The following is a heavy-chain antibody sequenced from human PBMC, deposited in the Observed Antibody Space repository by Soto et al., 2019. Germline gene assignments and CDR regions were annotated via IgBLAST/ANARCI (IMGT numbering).Heavy chain of an antibody. J-gene: IGHJ4*02. CDR3: ARDGSYYWLDY. CDR2: IYYSGST. V-gene: IGHV4-61*01. Sequence: SETLSLTCTVSGGSVSSGSYYWSWIRQPPGKGLEWIGSIYYSGSTNYNPSLKSRVTISVNTSKNQFSLRLSSVTAADTAVYYCARDGSYYWLDYWGQGTLVTVSS. CDR1: GGSVSSGSYY. D-gene: IGHD1-26*01.